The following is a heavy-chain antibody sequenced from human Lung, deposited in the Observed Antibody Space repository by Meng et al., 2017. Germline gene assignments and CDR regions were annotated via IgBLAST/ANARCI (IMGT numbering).Heavy chain of an antibody. CDR2: INHSGST. J-gene: IGHJ4*02. CDR1: GGSFSDYY. CDR3: ARGPTTMAHDFDY. D-gene: IGHD4-11*01. Sequence: HLQQLGAGLLQPSETLSLTCVVSGGSFSDYYWSWIRQPPGKGLEWIGEINHSGSTNYNPSLESRATISVDTSQNNLSLKLSSVTAADSAVYYCARGPTTMAHDFDYWGQGTLVTVSS. V-gene: IGHV4-34*01.